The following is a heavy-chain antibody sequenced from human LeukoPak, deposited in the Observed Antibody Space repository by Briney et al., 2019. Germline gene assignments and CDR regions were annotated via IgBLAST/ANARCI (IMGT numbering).Heavy chain of an antibody. D-gene: IGHD3-9*01. CDR2: IYYSGST. Sequence: PSETLSLTCTVSGGSISSSSYYWGWIRQPPGKGLEWIGSIYYSGSTYYNPSLKSRVTISVDTSKNQFSLKLSSVTAADTAVYYCASPWYYDILTGYLNWGQGTLVTVSS. V-gene: IGHV4-39*01. CDR3: ASPWYYDILTGYLN. J-gene: IGHJ4*02. CDR1: GGSISSSSYY.